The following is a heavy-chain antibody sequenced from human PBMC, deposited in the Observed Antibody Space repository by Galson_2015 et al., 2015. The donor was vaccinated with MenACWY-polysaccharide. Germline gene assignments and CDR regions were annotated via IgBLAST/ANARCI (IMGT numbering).Heavy chain of an antibody. CDR3: ARGDAYYGIAVGKSLNDS. V-gene: IGHV1-8*01. CDR2: MNPDSGNT. Sequence: SLKVSCKASGYTFTSYNINWVRQATGQGLEWMRWMNPDSGNTGYPQTFQGRVTMTRNTSINTAYMEMNSLRSEDTAVYYCARGDAYYGIAVGKSLNDSWGQGTLVTVSS. D-gene: IGHD6-19*01. J-gene: IGHJ4*02. CDR1: GYTFTSYN.